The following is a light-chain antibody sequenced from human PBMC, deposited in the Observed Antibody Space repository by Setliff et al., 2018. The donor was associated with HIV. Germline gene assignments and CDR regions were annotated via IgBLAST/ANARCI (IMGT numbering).Light chain of an antibody. Sequence: QSVLTQPASVSGSPGQSITISCSGTISDIGSYNFVSWYQQHPGKAPKLMMSDVNKRPSGVSDRFSGSKSGNTASLTISGLQAEDEANYYCSSYTTSSTYVFGPGTKV. CDR3: SSYTTSSTYV. CDR1: ISDIGSYNF. J-gene: IGLJ1*01. V-gene: IGLV2-14*03. CDR2: DVN.